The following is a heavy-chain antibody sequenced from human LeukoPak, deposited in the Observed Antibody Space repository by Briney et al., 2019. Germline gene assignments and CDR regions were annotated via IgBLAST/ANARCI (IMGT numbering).Heavy chain of an antibody. CDR2: IYHSGTT. D-gene: IGHD3-10*01. J-gene: IGHJ4*02. V-gene: IGHV4-38-2*02. CDR3: ARDDLGELDY. Sequence: PSETLSLTCTVSGYSISSGYYWGWIRQPPGKGLEWIGSIYHSGTTYYNPSLKSRVTISVDTSKNQFSLKLSSVTAADTAVYYCARDDLGELDYWGQGTLVTVSS. CDR1: GYSISSGYY.